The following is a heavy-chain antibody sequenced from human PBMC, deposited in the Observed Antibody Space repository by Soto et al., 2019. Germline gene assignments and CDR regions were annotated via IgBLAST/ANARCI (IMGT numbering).Heavy chain of an antibody. Sequence: QLQLQESGPGLVKPSETLSLTCIVSGGSISSSSYYWDWIRQSPGKGLEWIGTIYYRGATNHNPSLTGRVTISFDSSQTQIFLNLTSATDEDTAVYYRAGLRLLEWLGPDPFDSWGQGTLVTVSS. CDR1: GGSISSSSYY. D-gene: IGHD3-3*01. CDR2: IYYRGAT. V-gene: IGHV4-39*01. CDR3: AGLRLLEWLGPDPFDS. J-gene: IGHJ4*02.